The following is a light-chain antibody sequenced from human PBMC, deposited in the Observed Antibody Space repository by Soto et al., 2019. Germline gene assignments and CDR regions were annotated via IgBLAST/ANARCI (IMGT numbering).Light chain of an antibody. J-gene: IGKJ5*01. CDR3: MQALQTIT. CDR2: LGS. Sequence: DLVMTQSPLSLPVTPGEPASISCRSSQSLLHSNGYNYLDWYLQKPGQSPQLLIYLGSNRASGVPDRLSGSGSGTDFTLKISRVEAEDVGVYYCMQALQTITFGQGTRLEIK. CDR1: QSLLHSNGYNY. V-gene: IGKV2-28*01.